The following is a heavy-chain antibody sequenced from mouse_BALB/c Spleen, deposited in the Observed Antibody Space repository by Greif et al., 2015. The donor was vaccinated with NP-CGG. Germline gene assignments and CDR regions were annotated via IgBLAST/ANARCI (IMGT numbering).Heavy chain of an antibody. Sequence: EVQLVESGAELVKPGASVKLSCTASGLNIKDTYMHWVKQRPEQGLEWIGRIDPANGNTKYDPKFQGKATITADTSSNTAYLQLSSLTSEDTAVYYCARWDWYFDVWGAGTTVTVSS. V-gene: IGHV14-3*02. CDR3: ARWDWYFDV. CDR2: IDPANGNT. J-gene: IGHJ1*01. CDR1: GLNIKDTY.